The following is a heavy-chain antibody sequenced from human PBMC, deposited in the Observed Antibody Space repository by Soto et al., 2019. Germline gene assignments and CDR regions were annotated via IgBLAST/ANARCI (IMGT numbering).Heavy chain of an antibody. J-gene: IGHJ6*02. CDR1: GGSISSSSYY. CDR2: IYYSGST. V-gene: IGHV4-39*01. CDR3: ARLGRRNYYGMDV. Sequence: SETLTLTCTVSGGSISSSSYYWGWIRQPPGKGLEWIGSIYYSGSTYYNPSLKSRVTISVDTSKNQFSLKLSSVTAADTAVYYCARLGRRNYYGMDVWGQGTTVTVSS.